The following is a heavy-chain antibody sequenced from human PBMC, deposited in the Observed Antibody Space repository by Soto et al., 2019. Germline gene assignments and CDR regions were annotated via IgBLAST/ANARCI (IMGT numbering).Heavy chain of an antibody. D-gene: IGHD1-7*01. V-gene: IGHV4-4*07. CDR1: GGSISHYS. CDR3: VTETGDNWTYEVY. J-gene: IGHJ4*02. Sequence: QVQLQESGPGLVEPSETLSLTCTVSGGSISHYSCSWIRQSAGKGLEWIGRVYTSGNSHYNPSLRRRVCHSVNKSRDQFSLRVTPVTAAETALYYCVTETGDNWTYEVYWGQGTPVTVSS. CDR2: VYTSGNS.